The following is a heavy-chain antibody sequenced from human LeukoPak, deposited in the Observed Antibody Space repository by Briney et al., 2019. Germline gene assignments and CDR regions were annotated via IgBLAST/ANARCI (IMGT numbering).Heavy chain of an antibody. CDR3: ARDQYYYDSSGYYYVLPFDY. Sequence: SVKVSCKASGGTFSSYAISWVRQAPGQGLEWMGRIIPILGIANYAQKFQGGVTITADKSTSTAYMELSSLRSEDTAVYYCARDQYYYDSSGYYYVLPFDYWGQGTLVTVSS. CDR2: IIPILGIA. D-gene: IGHD3-22*01. CDR1: GGTFSSYA. J-gene: IGHJ4*02. V-gene: IGHV1-69*04.